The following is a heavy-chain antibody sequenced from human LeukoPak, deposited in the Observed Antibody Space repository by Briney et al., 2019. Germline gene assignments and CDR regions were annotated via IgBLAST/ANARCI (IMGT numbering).Heavy chain of an antibody. J-gene: IGHJ4*02. CDR1: GFTFSDYY. Sequence: PGGSLRLSCAASGFTFSDYYMSWIRQAPGKGLEWVSYISSSGSTIYYADSVKGRFTISRGNAKNSLYLQMNSLRAEDTAVYYCARPIAQYTVTTPLDYWGQGTLVTVSS. D-gene: IGHD4-17*01. V-gene: IGHV3-11*04. CDR3: ARPIAQYTVTTPLDY. CDR2: ISSSGSTI.